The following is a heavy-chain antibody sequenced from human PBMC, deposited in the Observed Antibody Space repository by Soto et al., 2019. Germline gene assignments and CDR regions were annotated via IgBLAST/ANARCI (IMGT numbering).Heavy chain of an antibody. CDR1: TISINVHG. CDR3: ARDIWSGDYKWFDS. CDR2: ISNDGRVH. D-gene: IGHD3-3*01. V-gene: IGHV3-30*03. Sequence: QVQLVESGGGVVQPGRSLRLSCTSSTISINVHGIQWVRQAPAKGLEWVAFISNDGRVHYYADSVKGRFTISRDYSKNTVDLQMNILRNEETAVYYCARDIWSGDYKWFDSWGPGTLVTVSS. J-gene: IGHJ5*01.